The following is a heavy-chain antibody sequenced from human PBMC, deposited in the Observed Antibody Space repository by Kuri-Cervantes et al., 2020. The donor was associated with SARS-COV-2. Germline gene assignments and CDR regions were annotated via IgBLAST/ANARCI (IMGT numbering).Heavy chain of an antibody. CDR2: ISAYNGNT. CDR1: GYTFSDHY. V-gene: IGHV1-18*04. J-gene: IGHJ6*03. CDR3: ARASRGYSYGNYYYYMDV. Sequence: ASVKVSCKAFGYTFSDHYMYWVRQAPGQGLEWMGWISAYNGNTNYAQKLQGRVTMTTDTSTSTAYMELRSLRSDDTAVYYCARASRGYSYGNYYYYMDVWGKGTTVTVSS. D-gene: IGHD5-18*01.